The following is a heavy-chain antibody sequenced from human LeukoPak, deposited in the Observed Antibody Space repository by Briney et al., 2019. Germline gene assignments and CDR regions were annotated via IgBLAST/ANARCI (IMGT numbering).Heavy chain of an antibody. CDR2: LYSDGNT. Sequence: GGSLRLSCAASGFTVITNDMTWVRQAPGKGLEWVSVLYSDGNTKYADSVQGRFTISRDDSKNTLYLEMNSLSPDDTAVYYCARGVEPLAANTLAYWGQGTLVTVSS. V-gene: IGHV3-53*01. CDR3: ARGVEPLAANTLAY. J-gene: IGHJ4*02. CDR1: GFTVITND. D-gene: IGHD1-14*01.